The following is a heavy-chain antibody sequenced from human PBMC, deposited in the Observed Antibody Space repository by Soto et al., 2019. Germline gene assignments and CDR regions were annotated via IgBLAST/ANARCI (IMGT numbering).Heavy chain of an antibody. D-gene: IGHD1-1*01. CDR3: GSGPGTTADY. CDR1: GGSISSTRYY. CDR2: TYYTGST. Sequence: SETLSLTCTVSGGSISSTRYYWGWIRQPPGKGLEWIGTTYYTGSTYYNPSLKSRVTISVDMSKNQFSLKVRSVTAADTAVYYCGSGPGTTADYWGQGTLVTVSS. J-gene: IGHJ4*02. V-gene: IGHV4-39*01.